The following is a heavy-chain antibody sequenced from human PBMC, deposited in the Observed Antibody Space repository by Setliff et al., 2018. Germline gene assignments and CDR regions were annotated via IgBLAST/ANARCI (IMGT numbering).Heavy chain of an antibody. J-gene: IGHJ4*02. V-gene: IGHV4-38-2*02. D-gene: IGHD5-12*01. CDR2: IYHSGST. Sequence: SETLSLTCTVSDDSISSRHYYWSWIRQPAGKGLEWIGTIYHSGSTYFNPSLESRVTLSVDTSKNQFSLKLTSVIAADTAVYYCARGMRDGYRSFHYWGQGTLVTVSS. CDR1: DDSISSRHYY. CDR3: ARGMRDGYRSFHY.